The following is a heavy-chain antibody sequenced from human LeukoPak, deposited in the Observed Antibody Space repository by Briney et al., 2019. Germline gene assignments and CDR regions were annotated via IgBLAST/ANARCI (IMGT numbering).Heavy chain of an antibody. CDR1: GGSISSGDYY. V-gene: IGHV4-30-4*08. CDR3: ARGIVVVPAASQHYYYYYMDV. CDR2: IYYSGIT. J-gene: IGHJ6*03. Sequence: SQTLSLXCTVSGGSISSGDYYWSWIRQPPGKGLEWIGYIYYSGITYYNPSLKSRVTISVDTSKNQFSLKLSSVTAADTAVYYCARGIVVVPAASQHYYYYYMDVWGKGTTVTVSS. D-gene: IGHD2-2*01.